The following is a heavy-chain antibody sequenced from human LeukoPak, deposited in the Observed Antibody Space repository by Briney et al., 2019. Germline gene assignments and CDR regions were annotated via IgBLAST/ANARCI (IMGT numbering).Heavy chain of an antibody. D-gene: IGHD2-21*01. CDR1: GGSMISYY. CDR2: ISDRGST. J-gene: IGHJ4*02. Sequence: SETLSFTCTVSGGSMISYYWSWIRQTPGKGLEWIAYISDRGSTHYNPSLKSRVTLSVDTSKNQFSLNLSSVTAADTAVYYCARGMQLWVPFDYWGQGTLVTVSS. V-gene: IGHV4-59*01. CDR3: ARGMQLWVPFDY.